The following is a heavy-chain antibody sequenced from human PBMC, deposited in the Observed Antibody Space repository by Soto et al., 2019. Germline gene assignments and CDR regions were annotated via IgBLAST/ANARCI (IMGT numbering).Heavy chain of an antibody. CDR2: IWYDGSNK. V-gene: IGHV3-33*01. CDR3: ARDYGDYEAVDY. Sequence: QVQLVESGGGVVQPGRSLRLSCAASGFTFSSYGMHWVRQAPGKGLEWVAGIWYDGSNKYYADCVKSRFTISIDNSKNPLYLQMNSLRAEDMALYYCARDYGDYEAVDYWGQGTLVTVSS. J-gene: IGHJ4*02. D-gene: IGHD4-17*01. CDR1: GFTFSSYG.